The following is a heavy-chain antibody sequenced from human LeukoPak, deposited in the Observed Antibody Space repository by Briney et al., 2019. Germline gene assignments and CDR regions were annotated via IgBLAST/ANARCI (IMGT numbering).Heavy chain of an antibody. CDR2: INHSGST. CDR3: AGVDYSNYGILDY. Sequence: SETLSLTCAVYGGSFSGYYWSWIRQPPGKGLEWIGEINHSGSTNYNPSLKSRVTISVDTSKNQFSLKLSSVTAADTAVYYCAGVDYSNYGILDYWGQGTLVTVSS. J-gene: IGHJ4*02. D-gene: IGHD4-11*01. CDR1: GGSFSGYY. V-gene: IGHV4-34*01.